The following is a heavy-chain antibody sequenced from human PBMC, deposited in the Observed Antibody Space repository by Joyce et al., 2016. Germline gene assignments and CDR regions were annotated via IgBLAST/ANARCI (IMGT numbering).Heavy chain of an antibody. D-gene: IGHD3-22*01. J-gene: IGHJ5*02. V-gene: IGHV4-61*08. Sequence: QVQLQESGPGLVRPAETLSPTCNVSGASVNSGGNDWSWMRQPPGKTLEYIRNVFYSGGTRYNPSLKSRVSIALDASKNQFSLGLSAVTAADTAVYFCARGTYRSAGYYYASWGQGTPVIVSS. CDR2: VFYSGGT. CDR1: GASVNSGGND. CDR3: ARGTYRSAGYYYAS.